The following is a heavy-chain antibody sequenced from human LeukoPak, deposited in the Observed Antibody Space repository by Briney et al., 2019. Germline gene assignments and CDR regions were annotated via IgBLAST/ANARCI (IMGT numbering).Heavy chain of an antibody. CDR3: ARGANWNDHVYYYYYYMDV. Sequence: GASVKVSCKGSVYTFTSYAMNWVRQAPGQGLEWMGWVSAYNGNTNYAQKLQGRVTMTTDTSTSTAYMELRSLRSDDTAVYYCARGANWNDHVYYYYYYMDVWGKGTTVTVSS. D-gene: IGHD1-1*01. CDR1: VYTFTSYA. V-gene: IGHV1-18*01. CDR2: VSAYNGNT. J-gene: IGHJ6*03.